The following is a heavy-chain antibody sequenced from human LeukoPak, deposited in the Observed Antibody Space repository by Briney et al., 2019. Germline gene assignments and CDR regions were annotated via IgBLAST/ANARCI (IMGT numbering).Heavy chain of an antibody. V-gene: IGHV3-33*01. CDR3: ARCSSTSCYFDY. D-gene: IGHD2-2*01. Sequence: PGGSLRLSCAASGFTFSGYGMHWVRQAPGKGLEWVAVIWYDGSNKYYADSVKGRFTISRDNSKNTLYLQMNSLRAEDTAVYYCARCSSTSCYFDYWGQGTLVTVSS. J-gene: IGHJ4*02. CDR1: GFTFSGYG. CDR2: IWYDGSNK.